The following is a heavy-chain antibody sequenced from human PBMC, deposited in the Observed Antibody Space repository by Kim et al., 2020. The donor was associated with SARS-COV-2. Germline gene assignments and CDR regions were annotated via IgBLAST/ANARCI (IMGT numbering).Heavy chain of an antibody. CDR1: GFTFSSYS. V-gene: IGHV3-21*01. D-gene: IGHD3-3*01. CDR2: ISSSSSYI. J-gene: IGHJ6*02. CDR3: ARMDPQAIFGVVNYYGMDV. Sequence: GGSLRLSCAASGFTFSSYSMNWVRQAPGKGLEWVSSISSSSSYIYYADSVKGRFTISRDNAKNSLYLQMNSLRAEDTAVYYCARMDPQAIFGVVNYYGMDVWGQGTTVTVSS.